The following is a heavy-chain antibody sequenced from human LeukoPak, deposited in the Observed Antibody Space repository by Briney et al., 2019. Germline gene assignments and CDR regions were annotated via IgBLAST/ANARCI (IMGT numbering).Heavy chain of an antibody. D-gene: IGHD6-13*01. J-gene: IGHJ5*02. CDR3: ARGDSYSSSWKGNWFDP. Sequence: PSETLSLTCTVSGGSISSGGYYWSWIRQHPGKGLEWIGYIYYSGSTYYNPSLKSRVTISVDTSKNQFSLKLSSVTAADTAVYYCARGDSYSSSWKGNWFDPWGQGTLVTVSS. V-gene: IGHV4-31*03. CDR1: GGSISSGGYY. CDR2: IYYSGST.